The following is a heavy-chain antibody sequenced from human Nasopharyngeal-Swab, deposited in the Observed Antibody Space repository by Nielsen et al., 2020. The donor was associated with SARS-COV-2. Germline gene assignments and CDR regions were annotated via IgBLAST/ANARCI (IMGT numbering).Heavy chain of an antibody. Sequence: SETLSLTCTVSGGSVSSGSYYWSWIRQPPGKGLEWIGYIYYSGSTNYNPSLKSRVTISVDTSKNQFSLKLSSVTAADTAVYYCATGLIPQSNWFDPWGQGTLVTVSS. V-gene: IGHV4-61*01. D-gene: IGHD2-8*01. J-gene: IGHJ5*02. CDR1: GGSVSSGSYY. CDR3: ATGLIPQSNWFDP. CDR2: IYYSGST.